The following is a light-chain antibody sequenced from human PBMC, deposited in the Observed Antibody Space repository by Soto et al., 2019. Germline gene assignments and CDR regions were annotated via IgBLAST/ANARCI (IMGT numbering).Light chain of an antibody. V-gene: IGLV1-40*01. CDR3: QSYDSSLLGVV. J-gene: IGLJ2*01. CDR1: SSNIGAGYD. CDR2: GNS. Sequence: QSVLTQPPSVSGAPGQRVTISCTGSSSNIGAGYDVHWYQQLPGTAPKLLICGNSNRPSGVPDRFSGSKSGTSASLAITGLQAEDEADYYCQSYDSSLLGVVFGGGTKLTVL.